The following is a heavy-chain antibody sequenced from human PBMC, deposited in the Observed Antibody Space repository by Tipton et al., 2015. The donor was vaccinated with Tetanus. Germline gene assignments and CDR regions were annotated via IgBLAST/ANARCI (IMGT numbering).Heavy chain of an antibody. J-gene: IGHJ4*02. CDR1: GFTFSSYT. CDR3: AKASTLYDSRGYYHRTFDS. V-gene: IGHV3-21*04. Sequence: SLRLSCAASGFTFSSYTMNWVRQAPGKGLEWVSCIRSSSSSIKYADSVKGRFTISRDNSKNTLYLQMNSLRVEDTALYYCAKASTLYDSRGYYHRTFDSWGRGTLVTVSS. CDR2: IRSSSSSI. D-gene: IGHD3-22*01.